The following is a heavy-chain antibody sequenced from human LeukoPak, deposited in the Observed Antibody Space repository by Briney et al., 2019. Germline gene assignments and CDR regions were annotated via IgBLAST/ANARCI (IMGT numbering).Heavy chain of an antibody. CDR1: GFTFSSYS. D-gene: IGHD6-13*01. V-gene: IGHV3-23*01. Sequence: GGSLRLSCAASGFTFSSYSMNWVRQAPGMGLEWVSVITGSGGNTYYADSVKGRFTISKDNSKNTVYLQMSSLRVDDTAVYYCAKAASSSWPSYYYGMDVWGQGTTVTVSS. CDR2: ITGSGGNT. CDR3: AKAASSSWPSYYYGMDV. J-gene: IGHJ6*02.